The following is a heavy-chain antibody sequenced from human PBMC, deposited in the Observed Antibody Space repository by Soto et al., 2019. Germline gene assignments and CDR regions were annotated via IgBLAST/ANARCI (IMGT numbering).Heavy chain of an antibody. CDR2: IYHSGST. Sequence: PSETLSLTCAVSGASISSGNWWSWVRQSPGKGLEWIGEIYHSGSTNHNPSLKSRVIISVDKSRNQFSLKLSSVTAADTAVYFCASHRGNTFGPYDDWGQGTQVTVS. CDR1: GASISSGNW. D-gene: IGHD3-16*01. V-gene: IGHV4-4*02. J-gene: IGHJ4*01. CDR3: ASHRGNTFGPYDD.